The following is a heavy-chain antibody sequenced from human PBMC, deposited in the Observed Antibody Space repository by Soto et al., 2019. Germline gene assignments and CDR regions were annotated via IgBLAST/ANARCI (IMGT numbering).Heavy chain of an antibody. J-gene: IGHJ4*02. V-gene: IGHV1-18*01. CDR3: ARDVPTVTTGGPDY. D-gene: IGHD4-17*01. CDR1: GYTFTSYG. Sequence: QVQLVQSGAEVEKPGASVKVSCKASGYTFTSYGISWVRQSPGQGLEWMGWISAYNGNTNYARKSQGRVTMTTDTSTSTAYMELRSLRSDDTAVYYCARDVPTVTTGGPDYWGQGTLVTVSS. CDR2: ISAYNGNT.